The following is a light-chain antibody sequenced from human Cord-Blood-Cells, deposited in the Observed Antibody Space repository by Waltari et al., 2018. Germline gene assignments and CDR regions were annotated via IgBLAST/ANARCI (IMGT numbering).Light chain of an antibody. CDR2: EVS. CDR3: SSYTSSSTLV. CDR1: SSDVGGYNY. J-gene: IGLJ1*01. Sequence: QSALTQPASVSGSPGQSINISCTGTSSDVGGYNYVSLYQQHPGKAPKLMIYEVSNRPSGVSNRFSGSKSGNTASLTISGLQAEDEADYYCSSYTSSSTLVFGTGTKVTVL. V-gene: IGLV2-14*01.